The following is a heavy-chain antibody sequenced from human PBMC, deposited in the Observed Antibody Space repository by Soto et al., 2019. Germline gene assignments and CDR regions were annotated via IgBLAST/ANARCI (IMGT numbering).Heavy chain of an antibody. V-gene: IGHV1-69*13. J-gene: IGHJ4*02. Sequence: SVKVSCKASGGTFSSYAISWVRQAPGQGLEWMGGIIPIFGTANYAQKFQGRVTITADESASTAYMGLSSLRSEDTAVYYCAIERGSYSIYYFDYWGQGTLVTVSS. CDR1: GGTFSSYA. D-gene: IGHD1-26*01. CDR3: AIERGSYSIYYFDY. CDR2: IIPIFGTA.